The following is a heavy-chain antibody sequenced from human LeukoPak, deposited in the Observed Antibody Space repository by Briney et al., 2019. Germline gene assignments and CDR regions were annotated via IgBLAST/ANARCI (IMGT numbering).Heavy chain of an antibody. CDR2: ISGNGGST. CDR1: GFIFSSYS. Sequence: GGTLRLSCSASGFIFSSYSMHWVRQPPGNGLEYVSAISGNGGSTYYADSVKDRFTISRDNTRNTMYLQMSSLRPEDTAVYYCVRDSHPGDFSLVDYWGQGTLVTVSS. V-gene: IGHV3-64D*06. D-gene: IGHD3-16*02. CDR3: VRDSHPGDFSLVDY. J-gene: IGHJ4*02.